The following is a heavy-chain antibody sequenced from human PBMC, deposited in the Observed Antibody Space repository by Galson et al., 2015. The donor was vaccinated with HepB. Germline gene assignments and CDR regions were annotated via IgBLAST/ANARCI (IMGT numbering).Heavy chain of an antibody. D-gene: IGHD6-13*01. CDR1: GFTFSSYS. CDR3: ARDIAAAVWGLYY. J-gene: IGHJ4*02. CDR2: ISSSTSTI. V-gene: IGHV3-48*01. Sequence: SLRLSCAASGFTFSSYSMNWVRQAPGKGLEWVSYISSSTSTIYYADSVKGRFTISRDNAKNSLYLQMNSLRAEDTAVYYCARDIAAAVWGLYYWGQGTLVTVS.